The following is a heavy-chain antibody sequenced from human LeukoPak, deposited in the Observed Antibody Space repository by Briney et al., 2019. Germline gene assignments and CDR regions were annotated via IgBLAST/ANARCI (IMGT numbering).Heavy chain of an antibody. J-gene: IGHJ5*02. V-gene: IGHV4-4*08. CDR3: VRDHLAVAGMRLAWFDP. D-gene: IGHD6-19*01. CDR2: IDTSGGT. CDR1: GGSISSYY. Sequence: SETLSLTCTVSGGSISSYYWSWIRQPPGKGLEWIGYIDTSGGTNYNPSLKSRVTISVDTSKNQFSLELSSVTAADTAVYYCVRDHLAVAGMRLAWFDPWGQGTVVTVSS.